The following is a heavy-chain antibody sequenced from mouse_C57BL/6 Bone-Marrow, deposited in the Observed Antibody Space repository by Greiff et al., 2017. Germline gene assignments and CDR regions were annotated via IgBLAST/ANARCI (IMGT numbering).Heavy chain of an antibody. J-gene: IGHJ3*01. D-gene: IGHD2-2*01. CDR2: IKPYNGGT. CDR3: ARRGGSTMVKGAWFAY. CDR1: GYTFTDYY. Sequence: VQLQQSGPVLVKPGASVKMSCKASGYTFTDYYMNWVKQSHGKSLEWIGVIKPYNGGTSYNQKFKGKATLTVDKSSSTAYMELNSLTSEDSAVYYCARRGGSTMVKGAWFAYWGQGTLVTVSA. V-gene: IGHV1-19*01.